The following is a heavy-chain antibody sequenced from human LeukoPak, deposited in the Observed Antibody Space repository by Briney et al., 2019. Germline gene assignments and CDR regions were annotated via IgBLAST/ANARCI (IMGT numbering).Heavy chain of an antibody. D-gene: IGHD1-26*01. CDR2: FDPEDGET. V-gene: IGHV1-24*01. CDR3: ARDHRLGAKGEAAFDI. J-gene: IGHJ3*02. Sequence: RASVKVSCKVSGYTHTELSMHWVRQAPGKGLEWMGGFDPEDGETIYAQKFQGRVTMTEDTSTDTAYMELSSLRSEDTAVYYCARDHRLGAKGEAAFDIWGQGTMVTVSS. CDR1: GYTHTELS.